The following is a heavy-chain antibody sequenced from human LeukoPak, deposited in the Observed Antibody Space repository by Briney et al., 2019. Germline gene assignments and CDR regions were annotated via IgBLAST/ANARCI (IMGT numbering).Heavy chain of an antibody. D-gene: IGHD5-18*01. J-gene: IGHJ4*02. Sequence: SETLSLTCTVSGGSIRNDYWSWIRQPAGKGLEWIGRIYDNENTNYNPSLKSRVTISVDTSKNQFSLKLSSVTAADTAVYYCARRAPYSYEWSTLDYWGQGTLVTVSS. V-gene: IGHV4-4*07. CDR3: ARRAPYSYEWSTLDY. CDR1: GGSIRNDY. CDR2: IYDNENT.